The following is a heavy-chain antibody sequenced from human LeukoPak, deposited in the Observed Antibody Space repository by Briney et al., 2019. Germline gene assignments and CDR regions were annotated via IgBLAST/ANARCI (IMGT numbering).Heavy chain of an antibody. J-gene: IGHJ4*02. CDR3: AKTLVFYDSSGRGYYFDY. CDR1: GFTFSSYA. D-gene: IGHD3-22*01. V-gene: IGHV3-23*01. Sequence: GGSLRLSRAASGFTFSSYAMSWVRQAPGKGLEWVSAISGSGGSTYYTESVKGRFTISRDNSKNTLYLQMNSLRAEDTAVYYCAKTLVFYDSSGRGYYFDYWGQGTLVTVSS. CDR2: ISGSGGST.